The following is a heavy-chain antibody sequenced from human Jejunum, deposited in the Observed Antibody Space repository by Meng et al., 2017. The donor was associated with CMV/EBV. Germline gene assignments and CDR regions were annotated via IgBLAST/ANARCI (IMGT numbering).Heavy chain of an antibody. CDR1: GFPFRDDS. V-gene: IGHV3-21*01. J-gene: IGHJ3*02. Sequence: ASGFPFRDDSMNWVRQAPGKGLEWVSSISDRGGYIYYADSVRGRFTISRDNAKSSLYLHVNTLRAEDTTVYYCARASGSYSDAFDIWGQGTMVTVSS. CDR3: ARASGSYSDAFDI. D-gene: IGHD1-26*01. CDR2: ISDRGGYI.